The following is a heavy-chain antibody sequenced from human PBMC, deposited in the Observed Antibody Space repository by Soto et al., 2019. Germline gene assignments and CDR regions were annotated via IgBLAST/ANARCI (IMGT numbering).Heavy chain of an antibody. CDR1: GFTFSSFA. Sequence: EVQLLESGGGLVQPGGSLRLSCAASGFTFSSFAMSWVRQGPGKGLEWVSGITGSGGGTYYADSVKGRFTISRDNSKNTLYQQMDSLRAEDTAVYYCAKGYCSSTSCSRGYFDSWGQGTLVTVAS. CDR3: AKGYCSSTSCSRGYFDS. D-gene: IGHD2-2*01. CDR2: ITGSGGGT. J-gene: IGHJ4*02. V-gene: IGHV3-23*01.